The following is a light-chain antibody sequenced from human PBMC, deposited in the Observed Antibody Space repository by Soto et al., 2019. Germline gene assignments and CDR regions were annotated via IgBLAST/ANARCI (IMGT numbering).Light chain of an antibody. Sequence: VLTQSPGTLSLSPGETATLSCRASQSVRSDYLAWYQQKPGQAPRLLIYGASNRATGIPDRFSGSGSGTDFALTINRMEPEDFGVYYCQRFGNSPMYTFGQGNKVEI. CDR3: QRFGNSPMYT. CDR2: GAS. V-gene: IGKV3-20*01. J-gene: IGKJ2*01. CDR1: QSVRSDY.